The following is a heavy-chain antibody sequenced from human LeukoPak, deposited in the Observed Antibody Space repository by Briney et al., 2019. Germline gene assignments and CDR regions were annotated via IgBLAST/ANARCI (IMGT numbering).Heavy chain of an antibody. D-gene: IGHD5-18*01. Sequence: PGGSLRLSCAASEFAFSSYWMTWVRQAPGKGLEWVSAISGSGGSTYYADSVKGRFTISRDNSKNTLYLQMNSLRAEDTAVYYCAKEPWGAWIQPFDYWGQGTLVTVSS. J-gene: IGHJ4*02. V-gene: IGHV3-23*01. CDR1: EFAFSSYW. CDR3: AKEPWGAWIQPFDY. CDR2: ISGSGGST.